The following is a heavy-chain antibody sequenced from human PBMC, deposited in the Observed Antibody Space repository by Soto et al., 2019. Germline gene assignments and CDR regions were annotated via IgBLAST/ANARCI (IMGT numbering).Heavy chain of an antibody. CDR3: ARDRGYNNGYSPFQIEF. CDR2: ILSSGTT. D-gene: IGHD5-18*01. J-gene: IGHJ4*02. V-gene: IGHV4-31*03. CDR1: GGSINSGTYY. Sequence: PSETLSLTCSVSGGSINSGTYYWTWIRQYPGKGLEWVGYILSSGTTFYNPSLKNRLIISVDTSKNQFSLRLSSVTAADTALYYCARDRGYNNGYSPFQIEFWGQGALVTVSS.